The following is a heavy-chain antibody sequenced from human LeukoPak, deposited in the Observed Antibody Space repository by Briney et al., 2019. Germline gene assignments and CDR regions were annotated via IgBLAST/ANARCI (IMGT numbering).Heavy chain of an antibody. J-gene: IGHJ4*02. Sequence: GRSLRLSCAASGFTFSSYGMRWVRQAPGEGLEWVAVISYDGSNKYYADSVKGGFTISRDNSKNTLYLQMNSLRAEDTAVYYCANEEYYYDSSGYYYGSDYWGQGTLVTVSS. D-gene: IGHD3-22*01. CDR1: GFTFSSYG. CDR2: ISYDGSNK. V-gene: IGHV3-30*18. CDR3: ANEEYYYDSSGYYYGSDY.